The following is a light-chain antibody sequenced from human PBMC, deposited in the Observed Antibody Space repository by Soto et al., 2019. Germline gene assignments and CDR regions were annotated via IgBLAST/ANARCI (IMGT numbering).Light chain of an antibody. CDR2: DVN. CDR3: SSYTNINTRACV. CDR1: SSDVGGYNF. V-gene: IGLV2-8*01. J-gene: IGLJ1*01. Sequence: QSALTQPPSASGSPGQSVTISCTGTSSDVGGYNFVSWYQHHPGKAPKLMIYDVNKRPSGVPDRFSGSKSGNTASLTVSGLQAEDEADYYCSSYTNINTRACVFGTGTKVTVL.